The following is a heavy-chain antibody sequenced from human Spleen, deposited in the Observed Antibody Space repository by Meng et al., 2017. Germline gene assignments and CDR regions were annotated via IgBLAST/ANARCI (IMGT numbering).Heavy chain of an antibody. CDR3: ARDSGSAPRGELPYYYYGMDV. CDR2: IIPILGIA. CDR1: GGTFSSYT. V-gene: IGHV1-69*04. D-gene: IGHD3-10*01. Sequence: SVKVSCKASGGTFSSYTISWVRQAPGQGLEWMGRIIPILGIANYAQKFQGRVTITADKSTSTAYMELSSLRSEDTAVYYCARDSGSAPRGELPYYYYGMDVWGQGTMVTVSS. J-gene: IGHJ6*02.